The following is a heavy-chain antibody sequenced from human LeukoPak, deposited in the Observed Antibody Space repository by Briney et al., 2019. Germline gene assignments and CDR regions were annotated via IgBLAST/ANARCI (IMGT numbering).Heavy chain of an antibody. Sequence: PGGSLRLSCAASGFTFSSYAMSWVRQAPGKGLEWVSAISGSGGGPSYTDSVKGRFTISRDNSKSTLFLQMDSLRAEDTAVYYCAKGSIKGYYDFWGQGTLVTVSS. V-gene: IGHV3-23*01. CDR2: ISGSGGGP. CDR3: AKGSIKGYYDF. CDR1: GFTFSSYA. J-gene: IGHJ4*02. D-gene: IGHD6-6*01.